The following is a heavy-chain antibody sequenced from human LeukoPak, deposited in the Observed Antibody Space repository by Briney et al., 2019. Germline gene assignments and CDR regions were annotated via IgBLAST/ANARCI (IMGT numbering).Heavy chain of an antibody. Sequence: KPSETLSLTYTVSGGSISDYYWSWIRQPPGKGLEWIGYIFYTGSATYNTSLKSRVTISVDTSKNQFSLKLSSVTAADTAVYYCAGAEPRGIIWYPYWGQGTLVTVSS. V-gene: IGHV4-59*12. CDR1: GGSISDYY. J-gene: IGHJ4*02. D-gene: IGHD6-13*01. CDR3: AGAEPRGIIWYPY. CDR2: IFYTGSA.